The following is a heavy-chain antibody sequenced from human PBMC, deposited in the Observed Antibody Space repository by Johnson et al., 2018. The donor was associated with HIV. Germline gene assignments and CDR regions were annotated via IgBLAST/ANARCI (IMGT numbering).Heavy chain of an antibody. Sequence: VQLMESGGGLVQPGGSLRLSCAASGFTFSTYWMHWVRQAPGKGLVWVSRINREGSSTTYADSVKGRFTISRDNAKNTLYLQMNSLRPEDTAVYYCAKDRNWGASGAFDIWGQGTMVTVSS. CDR2: INREGSST. D-gene: IGHD7-27*01. CDR3: AKDRNWGASGAFDI. CDR1: GFTFSTYW. V-gene: IGHV3-74*01. J-gene: IGHJ3*02.